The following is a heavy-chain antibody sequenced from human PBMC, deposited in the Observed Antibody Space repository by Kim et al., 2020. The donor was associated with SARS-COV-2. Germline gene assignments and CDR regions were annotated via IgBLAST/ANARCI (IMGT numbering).Heavy chain of an antibody. CDR3: ARSGSSGWYLDY. J-gene: IGHJ4*02. Sequence: GGSLRLSCAASGFTFSSYAMHWVRQAPGKGLEYVSAISSNGGSTYYADSVKGRFTISRDNSKNTLYLQMGSLRAEDMAVYFCARSGSSGWYLDYWGQGTLVTVSS. D-gene: IGHD6-19*01. CDR1: GFTFSSYA. CDR2: ISSNGGST. V-gene: IGHV3-64*02.